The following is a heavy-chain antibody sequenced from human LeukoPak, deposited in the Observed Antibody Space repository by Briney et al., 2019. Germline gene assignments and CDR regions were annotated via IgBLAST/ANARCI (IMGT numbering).Heavy chain of an antibody. J-gene: IGHJ4*02. CDR2: ITSSSTYI. Sequence: GGSLRLSCAASGFAFNSQTMSWVRQAPGKGLEWVSSITSSSTYIYYADSVKGRFTISRDNAKNSLYLQMSSLSAEDTAVYYCARTMGATIDYWGQGTLVTVSS. CDR3: ARTMGATIDY. CDR1: GFAFNSQT. D-gene: IGHD1-26*01. V-gene: IGHV3-21*01.